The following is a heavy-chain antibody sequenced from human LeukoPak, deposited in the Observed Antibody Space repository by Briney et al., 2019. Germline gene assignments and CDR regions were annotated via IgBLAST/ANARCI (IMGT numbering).Heavy chain of an antibody. V-gene: IGHV4-59*01. CDR2: IYYSGST. J-gene: IGHJ4*02. CDR3: ARRVRRTSGFFDY. CDR1: GGSISSYY. Sequence: PSETLSLTCTVSGGSISSYYWSWIRQPPGKGLEWIGYIYYSGSTNYNPSLKSRVTISVDTSKNQFSLKLSSVTAADTAVYYCARRVRRTSGFFDYWGQGTLVTVSS. D-gene: IGHD3-10*01.